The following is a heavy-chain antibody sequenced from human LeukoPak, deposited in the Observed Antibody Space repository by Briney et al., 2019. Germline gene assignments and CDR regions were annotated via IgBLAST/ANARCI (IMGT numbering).Heavy chain of an antibody. V-gene: IGHV1-69*05. CDR3: ASGRHQPHDAFDI. D-gene: IGHD6-25*01. J-gene: IGHJ3*02. Sequence: GSSVKVSCKASGGTFSSYAISWVRQAPGQGLEWMGGIIPIFGTANYAQKFQGRVTITTDESTSTAYMELSSLRSEDTAVYYCASGRHQPHDAFDIWGQGTMVTVSS. CDR2: IIPIFGTA. CDR1: GGTFSSYA.